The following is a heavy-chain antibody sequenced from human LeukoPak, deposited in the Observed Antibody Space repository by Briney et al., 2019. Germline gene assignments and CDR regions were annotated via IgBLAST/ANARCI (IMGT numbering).Heavy chain of an antibody. D-gene: IGHD3-10*01. J-gene: IGHJ5*02. CDR1: GFPFSKYW. CDR2: VNQDEGEK. Sequence: GGSLRLACAASGFPFSKYWMSWVRQAPGKGLEWVASVNQDEGEKKYVDSVRGRFTISRDNAKNSLYLQMNSLRVDDTAVYYCAKESVPGFGELSGWFDPWGQGTLVTVSS. V-gene: IGHV3-7*01. CDR3: AKESVPGFGELSGWFDP.